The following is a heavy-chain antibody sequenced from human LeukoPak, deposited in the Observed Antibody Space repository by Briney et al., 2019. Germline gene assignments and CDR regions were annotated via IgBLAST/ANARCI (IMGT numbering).Heavy chain of an antibody. Sequence: PGGSLRLSCAASGFTFSNYWMNWVRQAPGKGLEWVSYISSSSSTIYYADSVKGRLTISRDNAKNSLYLQMNSLRAEDTAVYYCAREPYYDSSGYCLDYWGQGTLVTVSS. V-gene: IGHV3-48*04. CDR3: AREPYYDSSGYCLDY. CDR2: ISSSSSTI. J-gene: IGHJ4*02. CDR1: GFTFSNYW. D-gene: IGHD3-22*01.